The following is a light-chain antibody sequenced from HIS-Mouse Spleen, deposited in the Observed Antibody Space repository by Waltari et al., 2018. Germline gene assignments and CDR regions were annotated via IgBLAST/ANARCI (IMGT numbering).Light chain of an antibody. J-gene: IGLJ3*02. V-gene: IGLV2-11*01. Sequence: QSALTQPRSVSGSPGQSVTISCTGTSSDVGGYNYLPWYQQHPGKAPKLMIYVVSKRPSGVPDRFSGSKSGNTASLTISGLQAEDEADYYCCSYAGSYTWVFGGGTKLTVL. CDR1: SSDVGGYNY. CDR3: CSYAGSYTWV. CDR2: VVS.